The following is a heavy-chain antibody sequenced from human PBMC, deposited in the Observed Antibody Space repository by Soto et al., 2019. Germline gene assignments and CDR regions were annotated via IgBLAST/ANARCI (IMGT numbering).Heavy chain of an antibody. CDR2: IIPIFGTA. J-gene: IGHJ4*02. Sequence: QVQLVQSGAEVKKPGSSVKVSCKASGGTFSSYAISWVRQAPGQGLEWMGGIIPIFGTANYAQKFQGRVTITADEYRRTAYMELSSLRSEDTAVYYCARDIGDTYYDFWSGLGDWGQGTLVTVSS. V-gene: IGHV1-69*01. CDR1: GGTFSSYA. CDR3: ARDIGDTYYDFWSGLGD. D-gene: IGHD3-3*01.